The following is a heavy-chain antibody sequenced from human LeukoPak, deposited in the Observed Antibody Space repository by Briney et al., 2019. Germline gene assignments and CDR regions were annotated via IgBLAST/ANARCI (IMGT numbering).Heavy chain of an antibody. CDR3: AELGITMIGGV. J-gene: IGHJ6*04. CDR1: GFTFSTYG. V-gene: IGHV3-30*18. D-gene: IGHD3-10*02. CDR2: ISYDGSNK. Sequence: GRSLRLSCAASGFTFSTYGMHWVRQAPGKGLEWVAVISYDGSNKYYADSVKGRFTISRDNAKNSLYLQMNSLRAEDTAVYYCAELGITMIGGVWGKGTTVTISS.